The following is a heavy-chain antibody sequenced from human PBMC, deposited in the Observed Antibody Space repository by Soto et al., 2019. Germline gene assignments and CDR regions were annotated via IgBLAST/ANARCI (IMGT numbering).Heavy chain of an antibody. V-gene: IGHV6-1*01. J-gene: IGHJ4*02. CDR1: GDSVSSNSAA. Sequence: SQTLSLTCAISGDSVSSNSAAWNWIRQSPSRGLEWLGRTYYRSKWYNDYAVSVKSRITINPDTSKNQFSLQLNSVTPEDTAVYYCARDPHSSDWYVKSAIDYWGQGTLVTVSS. D-gene: IGHD6-19*01. CDR2: TYYRSKWYN. CDR3: ARDPHSSDWYVKSAIDY.